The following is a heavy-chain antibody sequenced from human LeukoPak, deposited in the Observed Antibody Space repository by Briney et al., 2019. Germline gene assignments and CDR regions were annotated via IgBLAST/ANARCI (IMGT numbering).Heavy chain of an antibody. J-gene: IGHJ4*02. Sequence: ASVKVSCKTSGYTFTSFDVNWVRQAPGRGLEWMGWVNPNSGNTGYAPKFQGRVTMTRNTSISTAYMELSSLRSDDTAVYYCARSLGDTAEYWGQGTLVTVSS. V-gene: IGHV1-8*01. D-gene: IGHD5-18*01. CDR3: ARSLGDTAEY. CDR2: VNPNSGNT. CDR1: GYTFTSFD.